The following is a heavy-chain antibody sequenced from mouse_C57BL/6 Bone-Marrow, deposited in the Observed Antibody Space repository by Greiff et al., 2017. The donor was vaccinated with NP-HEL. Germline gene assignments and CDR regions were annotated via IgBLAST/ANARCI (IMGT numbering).Heavy chain of an antibody. J-gene: IGHJ3*01. CDR3: ERVSTMVKWFAY. V-gene: IGHV1-59*01. Sequence: QVQLQQPGAELVRPGTSVKLSCKASGYTFTSYWMHWVKQRPGQGLEWIGVIDPSDSYTNYNQKFKGKATLTVDTSSSTAYMQLSSLTSEDSEVYYCERVSTMVKWFAYWGKGTLVTVSA. CDR1: GYTFTSYW. D-gene: IGHD2-2*01. CDR2: IDPSDSYT.